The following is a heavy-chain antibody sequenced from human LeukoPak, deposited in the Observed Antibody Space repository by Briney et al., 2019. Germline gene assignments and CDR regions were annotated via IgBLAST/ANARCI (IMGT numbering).Heavy chain of an antibody. Sequence: PSETLSLTCTVSGGSISSSSYYWGWIRQPPGKGLEWIGSIYYSGSTYYNPSLKSRVTISVDTSKNQFSLKLSSVTAADTAVYYCARDQGGNVWYQLRGSYFDYWGQGTLVTVSS. D-gene: IGHD2-2*01. J-gene: IGHJ4*02. CDR1: GGSISSSSYY. CDR3: ARDQGGNVWYQLRGSYFDY. CDR2: IYYSGST. V-gene: IGHV4-39*07.